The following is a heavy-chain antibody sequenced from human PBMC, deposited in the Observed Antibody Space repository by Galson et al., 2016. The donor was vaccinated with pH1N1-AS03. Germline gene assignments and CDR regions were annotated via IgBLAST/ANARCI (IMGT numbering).Heavy chain of an antibody. V-gene: IGHV5-51*01. D-gene: IGHD6-19*01. Sequence: QSGAEVKKPGESLKISCQGSGYSFTNYWIGWVRQMPGKGLEWMGIIYLDDSDTRYSPSFQGQVTISADKSISTAYLQWSSLKASYTAMYYCARLTLISGWPCDYWGQGTLVTVSS. CDR3: ARLTLISGWPCDY. CDR2: IYLDDSDT. CDR1: GYSFTNYW. J-gene: IGHJ4*01.